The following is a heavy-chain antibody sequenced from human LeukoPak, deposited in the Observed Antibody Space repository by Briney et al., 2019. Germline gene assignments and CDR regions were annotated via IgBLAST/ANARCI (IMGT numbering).Heavy chain of an antibody. CDR2: IYYSGST. V-gene: IGHV4-59*01. Sequence: SETLSLTCTVSGGSISSYYWSWIRQPPGQGLEWIGYIYYSGSTNYNPSPTSRVTISVDTSKNQFSLKLSSVTAADTAVYYCARSVRTMVRGVINNWFDPWGQGTLVTVSS. CDR3: ARSVRTMVRGVINNWFDP. J-gene: IGHJ5*02. CDR1: GGSISSYY. D-gene: IGHD3-10*01.